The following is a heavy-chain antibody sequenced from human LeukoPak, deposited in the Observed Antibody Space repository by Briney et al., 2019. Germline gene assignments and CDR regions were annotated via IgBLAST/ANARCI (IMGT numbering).Heavy chain of an antibody. J-gene: IGHJ3*02. D-gene: IGHD4-23*01. CDR3: ARSPDYGGLEAFDI. CDR1: GGSISSGGYY. Sequence: SQTLSLTCTVSGGSISSGGYYRSWIRQHPGKGLEWIGYIYYSGSTYYNPSLKSRVTISVDTSKNQFSLKLSSVTAADTAVYYCARSPDYGGLEAFDIWGQGTMVTVSS. V-gene: IGHV4-31*03. CDR2: IYYSGST.